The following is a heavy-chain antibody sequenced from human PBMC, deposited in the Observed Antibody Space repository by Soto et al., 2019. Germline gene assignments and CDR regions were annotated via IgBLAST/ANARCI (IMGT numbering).Heavy chain of an antibody. Sequence: SETLPLTCTFSGCYIIDYYVSWIRQSPGKGLEWIGYVFNKGRTNYNPSLRSRVIISADTSKNQFFLEMTPVTAADTAVYFCARSDGAISVYPTFWFDHWGQGTLVTVSS. CDR2: VFNKGRT. D-gene: IGHD2-8*01. CDR1: GCYIIDYY. J-gene: IGHJ5*02. V-gene: IGHV4-59*01. CDR3: ARSDGAISVYPTFWFDH.